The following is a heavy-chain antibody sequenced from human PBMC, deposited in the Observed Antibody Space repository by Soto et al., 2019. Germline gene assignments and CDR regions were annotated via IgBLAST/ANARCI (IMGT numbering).Heavy chain of an antibody. Sequence: KTSETLSLTCAVYGGSFSGYYWSWIRQPPGKGLEWIGEINHSGSTNYNPSLKSRVSISVGTSNNQFSLKLSSVTAADTAVYYYARGRGDGYNQHWYFDLWGRGTLVTSPQ. CDR3: ARGRGDGYNQHWYFDL. D-gene: IGHD3-10*01. V-gene: IGHV4-34*01. CDR2: INHSGST. J-gene: IGHJ2*01. CDR1: GGSFSGYY.